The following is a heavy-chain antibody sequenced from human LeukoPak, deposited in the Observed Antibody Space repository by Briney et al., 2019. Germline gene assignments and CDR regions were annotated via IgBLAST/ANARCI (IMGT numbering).Heavy chain of an antibody. J-gene: IGHJ4*02. CDR2: ISYDGSNK. Sequence: GSLRLSCAASGFTFSSYAMHWVRQAPGKGLEWVAVISYDGSNKYYADSVKGRFTISRDNSKNTLYLQMNSLRAEDTAVYYCARDLYGVEYYDILTGYSGLDYWGQGTLVTVSS. CDR3: ARDLYGVEYYDILTGYSGLDY. V-gene: IGHV3-30-3*01. D-gene: IGHD3-9*01. CDR1: GFTFSSYA.